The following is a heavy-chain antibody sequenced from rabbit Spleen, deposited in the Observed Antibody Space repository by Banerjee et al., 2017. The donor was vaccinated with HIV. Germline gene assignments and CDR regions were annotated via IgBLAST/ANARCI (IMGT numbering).Heavy chain of an antibody. CDR2: IYTSSGGT. CDR1: GFDLSTGYY. J-gene: IGHJ4*01. CDR3: ARTVNWAGYPGYLDL. D-gene: IGHD7-1*01. V-gene: IGHV1S40*01. Sequence: QQLEESGGGLVKPGASLTLTCTASGFDLSTGYYMCWVRQAPGKGLEWIACIYTSSGGTWYASWAKGRFTISKTSSTTVTLQMTSLTAADTATYLCARTVNWAGYPGYLDLWGPGTLVTVS.